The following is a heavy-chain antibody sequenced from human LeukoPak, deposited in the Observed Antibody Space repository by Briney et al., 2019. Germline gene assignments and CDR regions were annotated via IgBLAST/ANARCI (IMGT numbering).Heavy chain of an antibody. V-gene: IGHV4-34*01. CDR3: ARFGSGWHYFDY. Sequence: SETLSLTCAVYGGSFSGYYWSWIRQPPGKGLEWIGEINHSGSTNYNPSIKSRVTISVDTSKNQFSLKLSSVTAADTAVYYCARFGSGWHYFDYWGQGTLVTVSS. D-gene: IGHD6-19*01. J-gene: IGHJ4*02. CDR1: GGSFSGYY. CDR2: INHSGST.